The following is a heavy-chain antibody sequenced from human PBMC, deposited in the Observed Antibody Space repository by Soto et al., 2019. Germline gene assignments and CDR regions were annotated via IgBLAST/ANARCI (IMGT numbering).Heavy chain of an antibody. CDR3: ARGGGAGMDV. CDR2: INRSGST. Sequence: QVQLQQWGAGLLKPSETLSLTCAVYGGSFSGYYWSWIRQPPGKGLEWIGEINRSGSTNYNPSLKRRVTLSVDTSKRRFSLRLSSVSAADTAVYFCARGGGAGMDVWGQGTTVTVSS. V-gene: IGHV4-34*01. D-gene: IGHD3-16*01. J-gene: IGHJ6*02. CDR1: GGSFSGYY.